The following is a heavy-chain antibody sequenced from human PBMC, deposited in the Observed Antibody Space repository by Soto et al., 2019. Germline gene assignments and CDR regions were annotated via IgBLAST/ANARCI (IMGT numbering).Heavy chain of an antibody. J-gene: IGHJ6*02. CDR3: ARYKFVKYSRASYYYGMDV. D-gene: IGHD4-4*01. Sequence: ASVKVSCKASGYTFTSYGISWVRQAPGQGLEWMGWISAYNGNTNYAQKLQGRVTMTTDTSTSTAYMELRSLRSDDTAVYYCARYKFVKYSRASYYYGMDVWGQGTTVTVSS. V-gene: IGHV1-18*04. CDR2: ISAYNGNT. CDR1: GYTFTSYG.